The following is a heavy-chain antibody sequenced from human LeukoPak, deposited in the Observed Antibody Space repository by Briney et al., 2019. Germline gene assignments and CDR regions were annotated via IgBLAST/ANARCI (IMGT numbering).Heavy chain of an antibody. Sequence: GGSLRLSCAASGFTFSSDWMNWVRQAPGKGLVWVSRIKSDESTTSYADSVKGRFTIYRDNARNTMYLQMNSLRTEDTAVYYCGRGDGGSYGGRCDYWGQGTLVTVSS. V-gene: IGHV3-74*01. J-gene: IGHJ4*02. CDR2: IKSDESTT. CDR3: GRGDGGSYGGRCDY. D-gene: IGHD1-26*01. CDR1: GFTFSSDW.